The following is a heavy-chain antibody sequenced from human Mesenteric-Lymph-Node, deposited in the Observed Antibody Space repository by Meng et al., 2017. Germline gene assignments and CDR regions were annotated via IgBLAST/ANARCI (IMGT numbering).Heavy chain of an antibody. J-gene: IGHJ4*02. CDR1: GGPISSSSYY. CDR2: IYHSGST. Sequence: LVVQESGPGVVKPSDTLFLPCTVSGGPISSSSYYWGWIRQPPGKGLDWIGSIYHSGSTSYNPSLQSRVTMFVDTSKNQFSLMLTSVTATDTAVYYCARRRGGSGRDCWGQGTLVTVSS. D-gene: IGHD3-10*01. V-gene: IGHV4-39*01. CDR3: ARRRGGSGRDC.